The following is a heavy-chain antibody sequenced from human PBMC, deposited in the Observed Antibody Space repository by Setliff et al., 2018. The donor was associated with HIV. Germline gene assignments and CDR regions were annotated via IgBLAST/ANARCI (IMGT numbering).Heavy chain of an antibody. J-gene: IGHJ4*02. CDR2: MYSGGNT. V-gene: IGHV4-30-4*01. CDR1: YATLSTADYY. Sequence: SETLSLTCTASYATLSTADYYWTWIRQPPGKGLEWIGYMYSGGNTYYKPSLKSRVTMSVDSSKNQFSLKVNSVTAADTAVYYCIWSGSSGLYYFDHWGQGTLVTVSS. D-gene: IGHD3-22*01. CDR3: IWSGSSGLYYFDH.